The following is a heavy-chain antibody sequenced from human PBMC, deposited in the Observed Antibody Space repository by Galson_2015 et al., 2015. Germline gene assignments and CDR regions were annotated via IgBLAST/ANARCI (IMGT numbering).Heavy chain of an antibody. CDR3: ARDRGGPTYDYYYGMDV. CDR2: ISYDGSNK. D-gene: IGHD3-10*01. V-gene: IGHV3-30*03. J-gene: IGHJ6*02. Sequence: SLRLSCAASGFTFSSYGMHWVRQAPGKGLEWVAVISYDGSNKYYADSVKGRFTISRDNSKNTLYLQMNSLRAEDTAVYYCARDRGGPTYDYYYGMDVWGQGTTVTVSS. CDR1: GFTFSSYG.